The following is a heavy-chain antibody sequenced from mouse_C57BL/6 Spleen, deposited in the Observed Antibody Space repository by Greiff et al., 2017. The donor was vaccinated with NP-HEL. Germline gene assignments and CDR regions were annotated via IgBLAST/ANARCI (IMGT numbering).Heavy chain of an antibody. CDR2: IDPSDSYT. D-gene: IGHD3-2*02. V-gene: IGHV1-59*01. Sequence: VQLQQPGAELVRPGTSVKLSCKASGYTFTSYWMHWVKQRPGQGLEWIGVIDPSDSYTNYNQQFKGKATLTVDTSSSTAYMQLSSLTSEDSAVYYCARRGTAQALYYFDYWGQGTTLTVSS. CDR1: GYTFTSYW. J-gene: IGHJ2*01. CDR3: ARRGTAQALYYFDY.